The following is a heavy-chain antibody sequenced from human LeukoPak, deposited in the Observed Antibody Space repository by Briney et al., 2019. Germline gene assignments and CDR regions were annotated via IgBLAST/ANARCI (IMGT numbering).Heavy chain of an antibody. J-gene: IGHJ6*03. CDR2: IDYSGST. CDR3: ARLATAALVWFGELRNPDYHYMDV. CDR1: GGSVSTSDYS. D-gene: IGHD3-10*01. V-gene: IGHV4-39*07. Sequence: PSGTLSLTCTVSGGSVSTSDYSWGWIRQPPGKGLEWVGSIDYSGSTYYNPSLKTRVTISVETSKNQFSLKLSSVTAADTAVYYCARLATAALVWFGELRNPDYHYMDVWGKGTTVTVSS.